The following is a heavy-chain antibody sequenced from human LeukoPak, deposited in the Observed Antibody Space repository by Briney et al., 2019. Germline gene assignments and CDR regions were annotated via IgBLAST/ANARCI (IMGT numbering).Heavy chain of an antibody. CDR2: MSGSGGST. V-gene: IGHV3-23*01. Sequence: GGSLRLSCAASGFTFSSYAMNWVRQAPGKGLEWVSAMSGSGGSTYYADSVKGRFTISRDNSKNTLYLQMNSLRAEDTAVYYCARAAGYSYGYYFDYWGQGTLVTVSS. CDR1: GFTFSSYA. CDR3: ARAAGYSYGYYFDY. D-gene: IGHD5-18*01. J-gene: IGHJ4*02.